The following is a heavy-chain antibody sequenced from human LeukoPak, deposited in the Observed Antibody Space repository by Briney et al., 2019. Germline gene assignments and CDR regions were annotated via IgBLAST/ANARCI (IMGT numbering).Heavy chain of an antibody. Sequence: ASVKVSCKASGYTFTSYGISWVRQAPGQGLEWMGWISAYNGNTNYAQKLQGRVTMTTDTSTSTAYMELRSLRSDDTAVYYCARDVAQDIVVVPAADYYYYMDVWGKGTTVTVSS. CDR1: GYTFTSYG. CDR2: ISAYNGNT. V-gene: IGHV1-18*01. J-gene: IGHJ6*03. CDR3: ARDVAQDIVVVPAADYYYYMDV. D-gene: IGHD2-2*01.